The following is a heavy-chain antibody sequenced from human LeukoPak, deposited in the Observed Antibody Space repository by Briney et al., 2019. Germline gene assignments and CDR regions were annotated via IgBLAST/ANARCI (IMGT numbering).Heavy chain of an antibody. Sequence: GRSLRLSCVGSGFTFSKYAMHWVRQAPGKGLEWLAVISFDAKHKYYGDSVKGRFTISRDNSNNTLYPQMSGLTSEDTALYYCARGRVVPATRLDYWGRGTPVTVSS. CDR2: ISFDAKHK. V-gene: IGHV3-30*04. CDR3: ARGRVVPATRLDY. D-gene: IGHD2-15*01. CDR1: GFTFSKYA. J-gene: IGHJ4*02.